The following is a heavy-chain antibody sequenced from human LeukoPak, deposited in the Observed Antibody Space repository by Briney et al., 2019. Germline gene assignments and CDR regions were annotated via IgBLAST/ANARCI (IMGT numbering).Heavy chain of an antibody. J-gene: IGHJ4*02. D-gene: IGHD5-12*01. CDR2: ISAYNGNT. V-gene: IGHV1-18*01. CDR1: GYTFTSYG. CDR3: AGDLRAFVATKGFDY. Sequence: ASVKVSCKASGYTFTSYGISWVRQAPGQGLEWMGWISAYNGNTNYAQKLQGRVTMTTDTSTSTAYMELRSLRSDDTAVYYCAGDLRAFVATKGFDYWGQGTLVTVSS.